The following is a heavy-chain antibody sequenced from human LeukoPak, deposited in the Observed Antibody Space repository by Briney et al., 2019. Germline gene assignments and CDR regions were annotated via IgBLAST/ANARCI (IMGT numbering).Heavy chain of an antibody. CDR2: IIPIFGIA. Sequence: GASVKVSCKASGGTFSSYAISWVRQAPGQGLEWMGRIIPIFGIANYAQKFQGRVTITADKSTSTAYMELSSLRSEDTAVYYCAREGSMLNVVWLSNYWYFDLWGRGTLVTVSS. V-gene: IGHV1-69*04. J-gene: IGHJ2*01. CDR3: AREGSMLNVVWLSNYWYFDL. D-gene: IGHD3-22*01. CDR1: GGTFSSYA.